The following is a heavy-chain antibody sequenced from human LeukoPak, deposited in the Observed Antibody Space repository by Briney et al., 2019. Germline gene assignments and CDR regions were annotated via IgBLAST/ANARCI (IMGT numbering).Heavy chain of an antibody. CDR3: ARGGTMIVVDDAFEI. Sequence: ASVKVSCTASGYTFTNYGISWVRQAPGQGLGWMGWISAYNGNTDYAQKFQGRVTMTTDTFTGTVYMELRSLRSDDTAVYYCARGGTMIVVDDAFEIWGQGTMVTVSS. CDR2: ISAYNGNT. D-gene: IGHD3-22*01. J-gene: IGHJ3*02. CDR1: GYTFTNYG. V-gene: IGHV1-18*01.